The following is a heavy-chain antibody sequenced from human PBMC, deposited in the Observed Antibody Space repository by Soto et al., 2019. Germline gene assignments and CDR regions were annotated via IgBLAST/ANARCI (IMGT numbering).Heavy chain of an antibody. CDR2: INPNFGKA. CDR3: ARVTPREWELGGYYYYGMDV. Sequence: SVKVSCKASGYTFTSYGISWVRQAPGQGLEWMGGINPNFGKANYAQKFQGRVTITADESTSTAYMELSSLRSEDTAVYYCARVTPREWELGGYYYYGMDVWGQGTTVTVSS. D-gene: IGHD1-26*01. CDR1: GYTFTSYG. V-gene: IGHV1-69*13. J-gene: IGHJ6*02.